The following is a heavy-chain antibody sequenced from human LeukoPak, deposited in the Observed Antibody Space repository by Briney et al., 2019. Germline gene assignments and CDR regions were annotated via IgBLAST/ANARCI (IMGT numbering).Heavy chain of an antibody. J-gene: IGHJ4*02. D-gene: IGHD6-6*01. V-gene: IGHV4-4*07. CDR2: ISGSGIT. Sequence: SETLSLTCTVSGGSISPYYWTWIRQPAGKGLEWIGRISGSGITNYNPSLKSRVSMSLDTSKDQFSLNLNSVTAADTAVYFCAREGRSTSSGYWGQGTLVTVSS. CDR3: AREGRSTSSGY. CDR1: GGSISPYY.